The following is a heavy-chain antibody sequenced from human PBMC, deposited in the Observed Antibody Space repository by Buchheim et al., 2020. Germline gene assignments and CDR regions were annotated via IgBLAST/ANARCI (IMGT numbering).Heavy chain of an antibody. V-gene: IGHV4-39*01. J-gene: IGHJ6*03. CDR3: ARQITMVRGLTVNDYYYMDV. Sequence: QQQLLESGPGLVKPSETLSLTCTVSGGSISNSDSYYWGWIRQPPGKGLEWIGSIYYGGSTYYNPSLKSRVTISVDTSKNQFSLKLSSVTAADTAVYYCARQITMVRGLTVNDYYYMDVWGKGTT. CDR1: GGSISNSDSYY. D-gene: IGHD3-10*01. CDR2: IYYGGST.